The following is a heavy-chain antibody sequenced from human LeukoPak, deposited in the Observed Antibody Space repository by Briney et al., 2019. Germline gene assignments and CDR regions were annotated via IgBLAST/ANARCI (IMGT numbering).Heavy chain of an antibody. J-gene: IGHJ6*02. V-gene: IGHV3-66*01. CDR1: GFTFSTYT. CDR2: IYSGGST. CDR3: ARGGDGFGYYGMDV. Sequence: GGSLRLSCAASGFTFSTYTMNWARQAPGKGLEWVSVIYSGGSTYYADSVKGRFTISRDNSKNTLYLQMNSLRAEDTAVYYCARGGDGFGYYGMDVWGQGTTVTVSS. D-gene: IGHD3-10*01.